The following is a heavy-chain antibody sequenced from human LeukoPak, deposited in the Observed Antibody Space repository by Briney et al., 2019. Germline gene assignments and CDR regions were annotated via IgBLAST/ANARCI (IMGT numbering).Heavy chain of an antibody. CDR3: ARVGGR. CDR1: GLTVSRNY. J-gene: IGHJ4*02. V-gene: IGHV3-53*01. CDR2: IYSGGST. D-gene: IGHD3-10*01. Sequence: PGGSLRLSCAASGLTVSRNYMSWVRQAPGKGLESVSVIYSGGSTYYAESVRGRFTISRDNSKNTLYLQMNSLRVEDTAVYYCARVGGRWGQGTLVTVSS.